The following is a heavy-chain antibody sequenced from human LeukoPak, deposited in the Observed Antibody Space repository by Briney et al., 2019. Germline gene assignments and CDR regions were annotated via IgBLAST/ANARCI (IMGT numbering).Heavy chain of an antibody. CDR3: AKGSSGSRPYYFDY. V-gene: IGHV3-23*01. Sequence: GGSLRLSCAASGFTFSSYAMSWVRQAPGEGLEWVSAITDSGGSTYYSDSVKGRFTISRDNYKNTLYLQMNTLRAEDTAIYYRAKGSSGSRPYYFDYWGQGTLVTVSS. J-gene: IGHJ4*02. D-gene: IGHD3-22*01. CDR1: GFTFSSYA. CDR2: ITDSGGST.